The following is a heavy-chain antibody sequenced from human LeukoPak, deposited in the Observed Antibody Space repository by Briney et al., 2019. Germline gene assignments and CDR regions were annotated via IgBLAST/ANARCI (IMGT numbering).Heavy chain of an antibody. CDR2: ISYDGSNK. CDR1: GFTFSSYA. D-gene: IGHD4-17*01. V-gene: IGHV3-30-3*01. Sequence: GSLRLSCAASGFTFSSYAMHWVRQAPGKGLEWVAVISYDGSNKYYADSVKGRFTISRDNSKNTLYLQMNSLRAEDTAVYYCARADYGAYYYYGTDVWGQGTTVTVSS. CDR3: ARADYGAYYYYGTDV. J-gene: IGHJ6*02.